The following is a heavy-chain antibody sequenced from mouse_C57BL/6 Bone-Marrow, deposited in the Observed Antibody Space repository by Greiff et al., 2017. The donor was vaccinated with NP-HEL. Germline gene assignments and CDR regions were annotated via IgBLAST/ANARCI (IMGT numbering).Heavy chain of an antibody. Sequence: QVQLQQPGAELVKPGASVKVSCKASGYTFTSYWMHWVKQRPGQGLEWIGRIHPSDSDTNYNQKFQGKATLTVDKSSSTAYMQLSSLTSEDSAVYYCAILYYYGSDWFSYWGQGTLGTVSA. CDR1: GYTFTSYW. D-gene: IGHD1-1*01. V-gene: IGHV1-74*01. J-gene: IGHJ3*01. CDR2: IHPSDSDT. CDR3: AILYYYGSDWFSY.